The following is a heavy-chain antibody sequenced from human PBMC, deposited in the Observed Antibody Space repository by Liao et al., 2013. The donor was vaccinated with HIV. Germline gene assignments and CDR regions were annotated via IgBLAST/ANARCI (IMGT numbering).Heavy chain of an antibody. J-gene: IGHJ3*02. V-gene: IGHV4-34*02. Sequence: VQLQQWGAGLLKPSETLSLTCAVYVGSFSGYYWSWIREAPGKGLEWIGEVSHVGKTNYNPSLKSRVTISVDTSKNQFSLTLTSVTAADTAVYYCARAPPLVGATRGDAAFDIWGRGTMVTVSS. D-gene: IGHD1-26*01. CDR2: VSHVGKT. CDR1: VGSFSGYY. CDR3: ARAPPLVGATRGDAAFDI.